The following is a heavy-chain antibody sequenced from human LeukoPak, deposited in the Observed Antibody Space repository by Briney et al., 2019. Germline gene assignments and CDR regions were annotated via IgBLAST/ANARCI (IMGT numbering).Heavy chain of an antibody. V-gene: IGHV4-4*07. D-gene: IGHD2-2*01. CDR3: ARGSSRAFDY. CDR2: IYSTGST. CDR1: GGSINFYY. J-gene: IGHJ4*02. Sequence: SETLSLTCTVSGGSINFYYWSWIRQPAGKGLEWIGRIYSTGSTNYSPSLKSRVTMSVDKSKNQFSLNLSSVTAADTAVYYCARGSSRAFDYWGQGTLVTVSS.